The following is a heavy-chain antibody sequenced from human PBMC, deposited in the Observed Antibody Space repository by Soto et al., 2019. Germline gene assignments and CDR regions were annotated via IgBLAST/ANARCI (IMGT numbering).Heavy chain of an antibody. D-gene: IGHD3-10*01. CDR2: TRRKDDSYTT. Sequence: GGSLRLSCAASGFPFSDHYMDWVRQAPGKGLEWVGRTRRKDDSYTTEYAASVKGRFTISRGDSKNSLYLQMNSLKNEDTAVYYCARVAGSYPYDYWGLGTLVTVSS. V-gene: IGHV3-72*01. CDR1: GFPFSDHY. J-gene: IGHJ4*02. CDR3: ARVAGSYPYDY.